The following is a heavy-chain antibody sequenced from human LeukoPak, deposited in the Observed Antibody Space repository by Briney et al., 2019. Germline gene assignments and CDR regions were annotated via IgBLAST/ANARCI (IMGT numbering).Heavy chain of an antibody. V-gene: IGHV3-7*03. CDR3: ARGRYSGTTYYFDY. D-gene: IGHD5-12*01. CDR2: IKQDGSEK. Sequence: GGSLRLSCAASGFTFSSYWMSWVRQAPGKGLEWVANIKQDGSEKYYVDSVKGRFTISRDNAKNSLYLQMNSLRAEDTAMYYCARGRYSGTTYYFDYWGQGTLVTVSS. J-gene: IGHJ4*02. CDR1: GFTFSSYW.